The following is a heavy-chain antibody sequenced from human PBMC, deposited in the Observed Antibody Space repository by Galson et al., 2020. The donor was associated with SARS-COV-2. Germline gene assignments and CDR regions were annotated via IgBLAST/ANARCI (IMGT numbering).Heavy chain of an antibody. CDR3: ARSPNGYNLLYYFDY. J-gene: IGHJ4*02. CDR2: IYYSGST. CDR1: GGSISSYY. D-gene: IGHD1-1*01. Sequence: ETSETLSLTCTVSGGSISSYYWSWIRQPPGKGLEWIGYIYYSGSTNYNPSLKSRVTISVDTSKNQFSLKLSSVTAADTAVYYCARSPNGYNLLYYFDYWGQGTLVTVSS. V-gene: IGHV4-59*01.